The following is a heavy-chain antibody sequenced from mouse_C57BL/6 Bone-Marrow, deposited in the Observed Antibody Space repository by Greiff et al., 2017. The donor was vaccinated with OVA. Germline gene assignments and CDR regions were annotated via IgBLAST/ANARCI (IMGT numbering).Heavy chain of an antibody. D-gene: IGHD2-5*01. J-gene: IGHJ4*01. CDR3: ARDAGAYYSNYTGAMDY. CDR2: SRNKANDYTT. Sequence: EVQLVESGGGLVQSGRSLRLSCATSGFTFSDFYMEWVRQAPGKGLEWIAASRNKANDYTTEYSASVKGRFIVSRDTSQSILYLQMNALRAEDTAIYYCARDAGAYYSNYTGAMDYWGQGTSVTVSS. CDR1: GFTFSDFY. V-gene: IGHV7-1*01.